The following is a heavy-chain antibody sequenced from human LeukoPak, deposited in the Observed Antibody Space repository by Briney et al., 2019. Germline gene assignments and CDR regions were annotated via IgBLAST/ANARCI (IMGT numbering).Heavy chain of an antibody. V-gene: IGHV4-4*07. CDR2: IYTGGST. Sequence: SETLSLTCTVSGGSMTSYYWSWIRQPAGKGLEWIGRIYTGGSTIYNPSLNSRVTMSVDTSKNQFSLDLRSVTAADTAVYYCARDYNDILTGCFDCWGQGTLVTVSP. D-gene: IGHD3-9*01. CDR1: GGSMTSYY. CDR3: ARDYNDILTGCFDC. J-gene: IGHJ4*02.